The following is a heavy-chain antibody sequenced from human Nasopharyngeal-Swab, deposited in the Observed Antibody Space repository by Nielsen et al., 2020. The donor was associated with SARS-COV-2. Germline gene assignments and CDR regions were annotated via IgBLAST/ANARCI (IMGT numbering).Heavy chain of an antibody. D-gene: IGHD3-22*01. J-gene: IGHJ5*02. CDR3: ARGRDTRGRNWFDP. Sequence: SETLSLTCTVSGGSISSGSYYWSWIRQSAGKGLEWIGRISPSGSTNYNPSLKSRVTISVDTSKNQFSLKLSSVTAADTAVYYCARGRDTRGRNWFDPWGQGTLVTVSS. CDR2: ISPSGST. V-gene: IGHV4-61*02. CDR1: GGSISSGSYY.